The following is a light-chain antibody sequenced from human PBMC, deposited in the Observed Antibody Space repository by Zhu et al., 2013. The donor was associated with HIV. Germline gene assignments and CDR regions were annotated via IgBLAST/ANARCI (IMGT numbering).Light chain of an antibody. V-gene: IGLV1-51*01. CDR1: NSNIGRNF. CDR3: GSWESSLSVHVL. J-gene: IGLJ2*01. Sequence: QSVLTQPPSVSAAPGQRVTISCSGSNSNIGRNFVSWYQQLPETAPKLLIYDNDKRPSGISDRFSGSRSGTSATLVITGLQTGDEADYFCGSWESSLSVHVLFGGGTKLTVL. CDR2: DND.